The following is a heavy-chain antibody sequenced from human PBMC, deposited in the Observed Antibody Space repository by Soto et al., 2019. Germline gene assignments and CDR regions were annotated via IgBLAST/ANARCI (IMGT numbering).Heavy chain of an antibody. Sequence: SETLSLTCTVSGGSINSGGFYWTWIRQHPGKGLEWIGYIYYSGSTYYNPSLKSRVTISIDTSKNQFSLKLSSVTAADTAVYYCARDLCSTTSCLSGVFDYWGQGTLVTVYS. J-gene: IGHJ4*02. D-gene: IGHD2-2*01. CDR1: GGSINSGGFY. CDR3: ARDLCSTTSCLSGVFDY. V-gene: IGHV4-31*03. CDR2: IYYSGST.